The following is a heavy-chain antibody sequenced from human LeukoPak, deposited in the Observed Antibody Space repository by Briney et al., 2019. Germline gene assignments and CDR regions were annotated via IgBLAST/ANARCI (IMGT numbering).Heavy chain of an antibody. Sequence: QPGGSLRLSCAASGFTFSSYWIHWVRQAAGKGLVWVSHINTDGNTASYADSVKGRFTISRDNAKNTLYLQMNSLRAEDTAVYYCARDYCSSTSCFPDVWGKGTTVTVSS. D-gene: IGHD2-2*01. CDR1: GFTFSSYW. CDR2: INTDGNTA. V-gene: IGHV3-74*01. J-gene: IGHJ6*04. CDR3: ARDYCSSTSCFPDV.